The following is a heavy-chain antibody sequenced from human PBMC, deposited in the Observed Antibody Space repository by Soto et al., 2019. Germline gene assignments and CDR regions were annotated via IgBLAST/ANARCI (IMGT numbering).Heavy chain of an antibody. J-gene: IGHJ4*02. Sequence: GSLRLSCAASEFTFSSYGIHWVRQAPGKGLEWVAVISYDGSKKQYADSVKGRFTISRDNSKNTLHLQMNSLRAEDTAVYYCAKDTYYHDTTGYYVFDYWGQGT. CDR2: ISYDGSKK. D-gene: IGHD3-22*01. V-gene: IGHV3-30*18. CDR3: AKDTYYHDTTGYYVFDY. CDR1: EFTFSSYG.